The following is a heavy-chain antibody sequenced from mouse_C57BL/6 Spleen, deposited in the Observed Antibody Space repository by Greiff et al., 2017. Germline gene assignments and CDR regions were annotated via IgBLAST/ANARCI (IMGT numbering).Heavy chain of an antibody. D-gene: IGHD2-10*02. V-gene: IGHV1-82*01. J-gene: IGHJ1*03. CDR1: GYAFSSSW. CDR3: ARKGLDSPYWYFDV. Sequence: VQLQQSGPELVKPGASVKISCKASGYAFSSSWMNWVKQRPGKGLEWIGRIYPGDGDTNYNGKFKGKATLTADKSSSTAYMQLSSLTSGDSAVYFCARKGLDSPYWYFDVWGTGTTVTVSS. CDR2: IYPGDGDT.